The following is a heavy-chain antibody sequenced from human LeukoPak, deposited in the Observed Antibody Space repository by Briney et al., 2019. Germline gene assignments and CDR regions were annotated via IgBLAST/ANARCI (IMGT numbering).Heavy chain of an antibody. CDR1: GGSISSSGYF. J-gene: IGHJ4*02. V-gene: IGHV4-30-4*01. D-gene: IGHD2-21*01. CDR2: ISYSGST. CDR3: TGYYCGGIRRQGINH. Sequence: SETLSLTCTVSGGSISSSGYFWPWIRQPPGKGLEWIGYISYSGSTYYNPSLKSRLTISLDTSKNQFSLDLTSLTAADTAMYYCTGYYCGGIRRQGINHGGRETLVPASS.